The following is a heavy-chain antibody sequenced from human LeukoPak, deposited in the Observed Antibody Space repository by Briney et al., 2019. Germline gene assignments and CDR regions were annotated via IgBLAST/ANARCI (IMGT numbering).Heavy chain of an antibody. D-gene: IGHD5-12*01. CDR1: GGSISSYY. Sequence: SETLSLTCTVSGGSISSYYWSWIRQPPGKGLEWIGEINHSGSTNYNPSLKSRVTISVDTSKNQFSLKLSSVTAADTAVYYCARGQVRGYSGYDSLRRHNWFDPWGQGTLVTVSS. CDR2: INHSGST. J-gene: IGHJ5*02. CDR3: ARGQVRGYSGYDSLRRHNWFDP. V-gene: IGHV4-34*01.